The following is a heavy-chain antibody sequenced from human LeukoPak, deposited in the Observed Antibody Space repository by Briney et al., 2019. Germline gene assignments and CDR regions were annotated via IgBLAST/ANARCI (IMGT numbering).Heavy chain of an antibody. V-gene: IGHV1-46*01. J-gene: IGHJ4*02. CDR1: GYTFTSYY. D-gene: IGHD5-18*01. CDR2: INPSGGST. CDR3: AREEAGRGYSINS. Sequence: ASVKVSCKASGYTFTSYYMHWVRQAAGQGLEWMGIINPSGGSTSYAQKFQGRVTMTRDMSTSTVYMELSSLRSEDTAVYYCAREEAGRGYSINSWGQGTLVTVSS.